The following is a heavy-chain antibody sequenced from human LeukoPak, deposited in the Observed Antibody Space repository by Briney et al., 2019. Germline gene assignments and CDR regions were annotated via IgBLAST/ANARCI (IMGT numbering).Heavy chain of an antibody. CDR1: GFTFSYYS. D-gene: IGHD5-24*01. CDR2: ISSDSGSV. Sequence: GGSLRFSCAASGFTFSYYSMNWVRQAPGKGLEWVSSISSDSGSVFYADSVKGRFTISRDNGKNSLFLQMNGLRAEDTAVYYCARVPPNRWLQLLADYWGQGTLVTVSS. CDR3: ARVPPNRWLQLLADY. J-gene: IGHJ4*02. V-gene: IGHV3-21*01.